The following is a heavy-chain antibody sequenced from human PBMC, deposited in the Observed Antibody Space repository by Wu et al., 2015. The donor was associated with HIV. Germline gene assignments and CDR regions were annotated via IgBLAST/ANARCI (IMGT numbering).Heavy chain of an antibody. CDR2: IIPIFGTA. Sequence: QVQLVQSGAEVKKPGSSVKVSCKASGGTFSSYAISWVRQAPGQGLEWMGRIIPIFGTANYAQKFQGRVTITADESTSTAYMELSSLRSEDTAVYYCARAEVRLRGYYYDSSGYWRYYYGMDVWGQGDHGSPVSS. J-gene: IGHJ6*02. D-gene: IGHD3-22*01. CDR1: GGTFSSYA. CDR3: ARAEVRLRGYYYDSSGYWRYYYGMDV. V-gene: IGHV1-69*13.